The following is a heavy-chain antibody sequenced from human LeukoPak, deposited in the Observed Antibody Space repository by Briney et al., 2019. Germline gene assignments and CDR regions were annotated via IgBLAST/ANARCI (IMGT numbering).Heavy chain of an antibody. Sequence: ASVKVSCKVSGYTLTDYYIHWVQQVPGKGLQWLGLVDPEDGETIYADKFQGRVTITADSSTDTFYMELSSLRSEDTAVYYCATRRFNYFDYWGQGTLVTVSS. CDR1: GYTLTDYY. CDR2: VDPEDGET. D-gene: IGHD3-10*01. J-gene: IGHJ4*02. V-gene: IGHV1-69-2*01. CDR3: ATRRFNYFDY.